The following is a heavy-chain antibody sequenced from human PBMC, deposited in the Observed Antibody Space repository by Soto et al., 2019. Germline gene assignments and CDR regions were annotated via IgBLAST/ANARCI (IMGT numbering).Heavy chain of an antibody. Sequence: QVQLQESGPGLVKPSETLSLTCTVSGGSITTYYWSWIRQPPGKGLEWIGYIYYSGSTNYSPSLTSRHTQTVDTSKNQSSQRLSSVTAADTAVYYCARRLGGDSSGTFDYWGQGMLVTVSS. J-gene: IGHJ4*02. D-gene: IGHD3-22*01. V-gene: IGHV4-59*08. CDR3: ARRLGGDSSGTFDY. CDR2: IYYSGST. CDR1: GGSITTYY.